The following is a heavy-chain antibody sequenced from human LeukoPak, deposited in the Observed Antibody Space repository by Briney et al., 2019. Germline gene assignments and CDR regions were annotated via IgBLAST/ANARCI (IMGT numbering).Heavy chain of an antibody. J-gene: IGHJ3*02. D-gene: IGHD3-22*01. CDR1: GGSISSYY. CDR2: IYYSGTT. CDR3: ARVQRPTYYYDSSGYAFDI. V-gene: IGHV4-59*01. Sequence: PSETLSLTCTVSGGSISSYYWSWIRQPPGKGLEWIGYIYYSGTTSYNPSLKSRVTISVDTSKNQFSLKLSSVTAADTAVYYCARVQRPTYYYDSSGYAFDIWGPGTMVIVSS.